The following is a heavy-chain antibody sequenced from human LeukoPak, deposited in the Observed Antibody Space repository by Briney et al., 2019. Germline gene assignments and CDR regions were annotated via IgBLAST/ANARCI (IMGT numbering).Heavy chain of an antibody. CDR1: GYTFTSYG. CDR2: ISAYNGNT. J-gene: IGHJ3*02. CDR3: ARGGDMRVVGAFDS. Sequence: GASVNVSCKASGYTFTSYGINWVRQAPGQGLEWMGWISAYNGNTNYAQKLQGRVTMTRDTSTSTVYMELRSLRSDDTALYYCARGGDMRVVGAFDSGGQGTMVTVSS. V-gene: IGHV1-18*01. D-gene: IGHD3-22*01.